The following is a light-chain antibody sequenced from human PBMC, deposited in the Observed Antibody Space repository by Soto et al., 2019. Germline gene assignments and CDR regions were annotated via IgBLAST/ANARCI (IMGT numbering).Light chain of an antibody. CDR1: SSDVGGYNY. V-gene: IGLV2-14*01. CDR3: RSYTSSSTLAV. CDR2: EVS. Sequence: QSALTQPASVSGSPGQSITISCTGTSSDVGGYNYVSWYQQHPGKAPKLMIYEVSNRPSGVSNRFSGSKSGNTASLTISGLQAEDEADYYCRSYTSSSTLAVFGGGTKLTVL. J-gene: IGLJ3*02.